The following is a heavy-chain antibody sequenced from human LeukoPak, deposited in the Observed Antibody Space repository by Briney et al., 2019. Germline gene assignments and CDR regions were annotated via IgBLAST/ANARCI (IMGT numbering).Heavy chain of an antibody. D-gene: IGHD3-9*01. CDR3: ASGNDILTGYYT. V-gene: IGHV4-39*07. Sequence: TSETLSLTCTVSGGSISSSSYYWGWIRQPPGKGLEWIGSIYTSGSTNYNPSLKSRVTMSVDTSKNQFSLKLSSVTAADTAVYYCASGNDILTGYYTWGQGTLVTVSS. J-gene: IGHJ4*02. CDR2: IYTSGST. CDR1: GGSISSSSYY.